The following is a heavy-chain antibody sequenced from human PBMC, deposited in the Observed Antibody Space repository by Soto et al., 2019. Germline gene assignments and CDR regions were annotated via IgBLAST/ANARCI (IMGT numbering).Heavy chain of an antibody. Sequence: PSETLSLTCAVSGASISPYYWTWIRQPPGKGLEWIGYIYYSGNTNYSPSLKSRVTISVDTSKNQFSLKLSSVTAADTAVYYCARHLRYDSSGYYPDYWGQGTLVTVSS. D-gene: IGHD3-22*01. V-gene: IGHV4-59*08. CDR2: IYYSGNT. J-gene: IGHJ4*02. CDR1: GASISPYY. CDR3: ARHLRYDSSGYYPDY.